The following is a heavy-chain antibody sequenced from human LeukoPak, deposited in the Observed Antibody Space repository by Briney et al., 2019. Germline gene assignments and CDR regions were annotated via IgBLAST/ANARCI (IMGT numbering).Heavy chain of an antibody. D-gene: IGHD3-10*01. Sequence: GGSLRLSCTPSGFTFSKSAMNWVRQSPGKGLEWVAYIAHHGNDKYYVDTVKGRFIISRDNSRRTLYLQMNSLRPDDTALYYCAKDGSWSCTDWGQGTPVTVSS. CDR2: IAHHGNDK. CDR3: AKDGSWSCTD. J-gene: IGHJ4*02. V-gene: IGHV3-30*02. CDR1: GFTFSKSA.